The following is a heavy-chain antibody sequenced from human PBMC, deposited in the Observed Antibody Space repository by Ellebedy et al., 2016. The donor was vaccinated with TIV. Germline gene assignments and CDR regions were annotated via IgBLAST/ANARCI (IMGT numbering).Heavy chain of an antibody. D-gene: IGHD1-26*01. Sequence: GESLKISCAASGFTFSNYWMSWVRQAPGKGLEWVANIKLDGSEKYYVDSVKGRFTIARDNAKNSLYLQMNSLRAQDTAVNYCARVRGSYSRDYWGQGTLVTVSS. V-gene: IGHV3-7*03. CDR3: ARVRGSYSRDY. CDR1: GFTFSNYW. CDR2: IKLDGSEK. J-gene: IGHJ4*02.